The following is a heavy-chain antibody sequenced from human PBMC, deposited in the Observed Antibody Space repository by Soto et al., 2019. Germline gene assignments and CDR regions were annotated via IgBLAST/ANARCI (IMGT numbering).Heavy chain of an antibody. CDR2: ISPGSRYP. J-gene: IGHJ5*02. D-gene: IGHD2-15*01. V-gene: IGHV3-21*05. Sequence: QRLSCAASGFTFSSYAMHWVRQAPGKGLEWLSYISPGSRYPAYADSVKGRFTISRDNAKRSLYLQMMSLTAEDTAIYYCVRGGGGGLFDPWGQGTMVTVSS. CDR1: GFTFSSYA. CDR3: VRGGGGGLFDP.